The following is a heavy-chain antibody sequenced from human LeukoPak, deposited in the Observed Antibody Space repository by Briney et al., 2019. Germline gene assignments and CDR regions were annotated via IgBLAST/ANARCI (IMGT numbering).Heavy chain of an antibody. J-gene: IGHJ4*02. V-gene: IGHV1-18*01. Sequence: GASVKVSCEASGYTFTSYDINWVRQAPGQGLEWMGWISAYNGNTNYAQKLQGRVTMTTDTSTSTAYMELRSLRSDDTAVYYCARDYVWGSYRKDDYWGQGTLVTVSS. CDR3: ARDYVWGSYRKDDY. D-gene: IGHD3-16*02. CDR2: ISAYNGNT. CDR1: GYTFTSYD.